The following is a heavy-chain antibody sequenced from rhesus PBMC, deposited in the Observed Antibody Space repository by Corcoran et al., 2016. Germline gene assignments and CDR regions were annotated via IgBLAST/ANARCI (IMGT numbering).Heavy chain of an antibody. D-gene: IGHD5-42*01. J-gene: IGHJ2*01. CDR1: GYSISSGYY. CDR3: ARVGSSWSEWDTVGTEWYFDL. CDR2: SYGSGGSN. V-gene: IGHV4S14*01. Sequence: QVQLQESGPGLVKPSETLSLTSAVSGYSISSGYYWGWIRQPPGKGLEWIGSSYGSGGSNYLNPSPRRRVPLSVATSKNRFSLQLSSVTAADTAVYCCARVGSSWSEWDTVGTEWYFDLWGPGTPITISS.